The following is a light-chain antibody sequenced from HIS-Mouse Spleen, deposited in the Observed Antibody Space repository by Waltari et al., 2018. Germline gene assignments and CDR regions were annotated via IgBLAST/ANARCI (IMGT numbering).Light chain of an antibody. V-gene: IGKV3-15*01. CDR2: GAS. CDR1: QSVSGN. Sequence: EIVMTQPPATLSVSPGERATLSCRASQSVSGNLTWYQQKPGQAPRLLSYGASTRATGIPARFSGSGSETEVTHTISSMQSEDFAVYYCQQYNNWPLYTFGQGTKLEIK. J-gene: IGKJ2*01. CDR3: QQYNNWPLYT.